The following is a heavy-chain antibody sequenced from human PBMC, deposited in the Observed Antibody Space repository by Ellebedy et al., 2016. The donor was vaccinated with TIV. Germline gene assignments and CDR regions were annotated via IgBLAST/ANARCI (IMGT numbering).Heavy chain of an antibody. CDR2: IYTSGST. Sequence: SETLSLTCTVSGGSISSYYWSWIRQPAGKGLEWIGRIYTSGSTTYNPSLKSRVTMSVDTSKNQFSLKLSSVTAADTAVYYCARGGARKASQRLDYWGQGTLVTVSS. J-gene: IGHJ4*02. CDR1: GGSISSYY. CDR3: ARGGARKASQRLDY. V-gene: IGHV4-4*07. D-gene: IGHD1-26*01.